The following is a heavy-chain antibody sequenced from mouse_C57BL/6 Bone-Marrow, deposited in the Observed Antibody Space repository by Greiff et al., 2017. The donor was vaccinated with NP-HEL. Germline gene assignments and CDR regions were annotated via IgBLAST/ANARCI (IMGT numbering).Heavy chain of an antibody. CDR3: ARGRLRLYYFDY. Sequence: QVQLQQSGAELARPGASVKLSCKASGYTFTSYGISWVKQRTGQGLEWIGEIYPRSGNTYYNEKFKGKATLTADKSSSTAYMELRSLTSEDSAVYFCARGRLRLYYFDYGGQGTTLTVSS. CDR2: IYPRSGNT. J-gene: IGHJ2*01. D-gene: IGHD2-4*01. CDR1: GYTFTSYG. V-gene: IGHV1-81*01.